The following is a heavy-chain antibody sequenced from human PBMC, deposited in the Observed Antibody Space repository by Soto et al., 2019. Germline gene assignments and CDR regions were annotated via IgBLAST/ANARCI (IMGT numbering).Heavy chain of an antibody. CDR3: SKGVWTVGQCSGGACYDGMDV. Sequence: QVQLVQSGAEGEKPGASVKVSCEASGYTFTGFWIHWVRQAPGQGLEWMGWINPKSGVTNYAQKFKGRVTMTSDPSISTVYMELSSLQPDDTAVYYCSKGVWTVGQCSGGACYDGMDVWGQGTTVTVSS. D-gene: IGHD2-15*01. J-gene: IGHJ6*02. CDR2: INPKSGVT. V-gene: IGHV1-2*02. CDR1: GYTFTGFW.